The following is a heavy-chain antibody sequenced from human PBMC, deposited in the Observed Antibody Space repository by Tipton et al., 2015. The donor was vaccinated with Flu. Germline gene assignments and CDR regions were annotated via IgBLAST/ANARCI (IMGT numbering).Heavy chain of an antibody. CDR2: IYTSGTT. J-gene: IGHJ4*02. CDR3: ARGDGYNFDY. CDR1: NGSISSKNYN. V-gene: IGHV4-61*02. Sequence: TLSLTCTVSNGSISSKNYNWNWIRQSAGKGLEWIGRIYTSGTTKYSRSFKGRVTISVDTSRNQFSLKLSSVTAADTAVYYCARGDGYNFDYWGQGTLVTVSS. D-gene: IGHD5-24*01.